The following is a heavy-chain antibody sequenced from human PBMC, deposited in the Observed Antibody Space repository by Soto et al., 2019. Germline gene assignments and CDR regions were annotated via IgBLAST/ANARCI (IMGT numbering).Heavy chain of an antibody. CDR3: ARPPAGTTDGFLSAFDI. D-gene: IGHD1-7*01. Sequence: QLQLQESGPGLVKPSETLSLTCTVSGGSISSSSYYWGWIRQPPGTGLEWIGSIYYSGSTYYNPSLKSRVTISVDTSKNQFSLKLSSVTAADTAVYYCARPPAGTTDGFLSAFDIWGQGTMVTVSS. CDR2: IYYSGST. V-gene: IGHV4-39*01. CDR1: GGSISSSSYY. J-gene: IGHJ3*02.